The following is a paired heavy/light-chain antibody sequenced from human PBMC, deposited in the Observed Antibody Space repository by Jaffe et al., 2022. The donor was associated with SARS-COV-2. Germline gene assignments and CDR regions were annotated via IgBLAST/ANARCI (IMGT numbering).Light chain of an antibody. CDR1: SSNIGSNY. CDR2: RNN. V-gene: IGLV1-47*01. CDR3: AAWDDSLSGPWV. Sequence: QSVLTQPPSASGTPGQRVTISCSGSSSNIGSNYVYWYQQLPGTAPKLLIYRNNQRPSGVPDRFSGSKSGTSASLAISGLRSEDEADYYCAAWDDSLSGPWVFGGGTNLTVL. J-gene: IGLJ3*02.
Heavy chain of an antibody. CDR3: ATIKGVGIPAAIRIGWFDP. CDR2: IYPGDSDT. J-gene: IGHJ5*02. V-gene: IGHV5-51*01. D-gene: IGHD2-2*01. CDR1: GYSFTSYW. Sequence: EVQLVQSGAEVKKPGESLKISCKGSGYSFTSYWIGWVRQMPGKGLEWMGIIYPGDSDTRYSPSFQGQVTISADKSISTAYLQWSSLKASDTAMYYCATIKGVGIPAAIRIGWFDPWGQGTLVTVSS.